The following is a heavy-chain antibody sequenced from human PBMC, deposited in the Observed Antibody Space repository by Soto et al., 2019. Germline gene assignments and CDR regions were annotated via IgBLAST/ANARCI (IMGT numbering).Heavy chain of an antibody. CDR2: ISAYNGNT. V-gene: IGHV1-18*01. CDR1: GYTFTSYG. J-gene: IGHJ6*02. Sequence: ASVKVSCKASGYTFTSYGISWVRQAPGQGLEWMGWISAYNGNTNYAQKLQGRVTMTTDTSTSTAYMELRSLRSDDTAVYYCARMVTADYDFWSGYLNPYYYYYGMDVWGQGTTVTVSS. D-gene: IGHD3-3*01. CDR3: ARMVTADYDFWSGYLNPYYYYYGMDV.